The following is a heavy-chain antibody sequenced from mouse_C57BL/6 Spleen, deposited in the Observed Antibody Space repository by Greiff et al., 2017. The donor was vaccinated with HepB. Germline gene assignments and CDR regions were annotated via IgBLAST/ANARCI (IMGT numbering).Heavy chain of an antibody. CDR3: ARAGDGYQYYFDY. V-gene: IGHV5-16*01. Sequence: DVHLVESEGGLVQPGSSMKLSCTASGFTFSDYYMAWVRQVPEKGLEWVANINYDGSSTYYLDSLKSRFIISRDNAKNILYLQMSSLKSEDTATYYCARAGDGYQYYFDYWGQGTTLTVSS. D-gene: IGHD2-3*01. CDR2: INYDGSST. J-gene: IGHJ2*01. CDR1: GFTFSDYY.